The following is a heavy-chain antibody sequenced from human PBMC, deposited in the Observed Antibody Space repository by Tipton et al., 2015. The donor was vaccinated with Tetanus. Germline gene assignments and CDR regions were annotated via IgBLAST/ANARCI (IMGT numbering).Heavy chain of an antibody. D-gene: IGHD3-22*01. CDR3: ARGSYDSSGYLLGWFDP. CDR1: GGSISSGGYY. CDR2: IYYSGST. Sequence: TLSLTCTVSGGSISSGGYYWSWIRQHPGKGLEWIGYIYYSGSTYYNQSLKSRVTISVDTSKNQFSLKLSSVTAADTAVYYCARGSYDSSGYLLGWFDPWGQGTLVTVSS. J-gene: IGHJ5*02. V-gene: IGHV4-31*03.